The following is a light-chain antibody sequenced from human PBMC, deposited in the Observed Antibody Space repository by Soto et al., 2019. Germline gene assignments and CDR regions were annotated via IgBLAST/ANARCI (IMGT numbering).Light chain of an antibody. J-gene: IGKJ1*01. CDR2: GAS. V-gene: IGKV3-15*01. CDR1: QSISRT. Sequence: EVVMTQSPPTLSVPPGRRAALSSRASQSISRTLAWYQQKPGQAPRLLIYGASARATGIPARFSGSGSGTEFTLTISSLQSEDFAVYYCQQYHYWWTFGQGTKVDIK. CDR3: QQYHYWWT.